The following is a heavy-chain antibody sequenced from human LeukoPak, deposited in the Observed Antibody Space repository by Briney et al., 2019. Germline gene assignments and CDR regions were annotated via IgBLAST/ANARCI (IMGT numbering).Heavy chain of an antibody. V-gene: IGHV4-4*02. D-gene: IGHD6-19*01. J-gene: IGHJ4*02. CDR2: IYHSGST. Sequence: SETLSLTCAVSGDSISSSNWWSWVRQPPGKGLEWIGEIYHSGSTNYNPSLKSRVTISVDKSKNQFSLKLSSVTAADTAVYYCARYLSSGWYWGSRADYWGQGTLVTVSS. CDR3: ARYLSSGWYWGSRADY. CDR1: GDSISSSNW.